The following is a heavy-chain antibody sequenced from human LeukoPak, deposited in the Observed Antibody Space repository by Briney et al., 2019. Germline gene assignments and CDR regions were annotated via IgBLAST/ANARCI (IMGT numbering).Heavy chain of an antibody. CDR3: ARDDPGIAAAGGVY. CDR1: GGFISDTTYY. CDR2: IYYSGST. J-gene: IGHJ4*02. Sequence: SETLSLTCTVSGGFISDTTYYWGWIRQPPGKGLEWIGNIYYSGSTHYNPSLQSRVTISVDTSKNQFSLKLSSVTAADTAVYYCARDDPGIAAAGGVYWGQGTLVTVSS. V-gene: IGHV4-39*02. D-gene: IGHD6-13*01.